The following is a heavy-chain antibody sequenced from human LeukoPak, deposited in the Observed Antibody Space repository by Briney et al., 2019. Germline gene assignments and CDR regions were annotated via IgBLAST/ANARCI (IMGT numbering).Heavy chain of an antibody. J-gene: IGHJ4*02. CDR3: ARRDYGSGSYYPSDDY. CDR1: GYSISSGYY. V-gene: IGHV4-38-2*01. CDR2: IYHSGST. Sequence: SETLSLTCAVSGYSISSGYYWGGIRQPPGKGLEWIGSIYHSGSTYYNPSLKSRVTISVDTSKNQFSLKLSSVTAADTAVYYCARRDYGSGSYYPSDDYWGQGTLVTVSS. D-gene: IGHD3-10*01.